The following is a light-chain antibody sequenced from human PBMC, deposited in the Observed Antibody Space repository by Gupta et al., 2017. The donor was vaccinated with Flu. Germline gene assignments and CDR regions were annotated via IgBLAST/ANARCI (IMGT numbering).Light chain of an antibody. V-gene: IGKV4-1*01. CDR2: WAS. Sequence: DIVLTQPPDSLTFSLCARATINCKSSQKSLYSTNNKNYLAWYQQKPGQAPKLLIYWASTRESGVPDRFSDGGSGTDFTLTISGLQADDVGIYYCLQYDNPPWAFGQGTKLEI. CDR3: LQYDNPPWA. J-gene: IGKJ1*01. CDR1: QKSLYSTNNKNY.